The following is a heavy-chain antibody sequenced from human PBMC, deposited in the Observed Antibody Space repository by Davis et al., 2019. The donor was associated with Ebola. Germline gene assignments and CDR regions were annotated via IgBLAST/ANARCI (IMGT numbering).Heavy chain of an antibody. CDR2: IKQDGSEK. CDR1: GFTFSSNW. Sequence: GGSLRLSCAASGFTFSSNWMSWVRQAPGKGLEWVANIKQDGSEKYYVDSVKGRFTISRDNAKNSLYLQMNSLRAEDTAVYYCARRGGGIWGQGTMVTVSS. J-gene: IGHJ3*02. CDR3: ARRGGGI. V-gene: IGHV3-7*01. D-gene: IGHD3-10*01.